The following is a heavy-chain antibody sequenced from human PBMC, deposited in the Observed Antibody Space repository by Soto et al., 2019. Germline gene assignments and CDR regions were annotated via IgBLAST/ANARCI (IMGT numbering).Heavy chain of an antibody. V-gene: IGHV4-31*03. CDR1: GGSISSGGYY. CDR2: IYYSGST. CDR3: ARDGADCSSTCCYFGY. D-gene: IGHD2-2*01. J-gene: IGHJ4*02. Sequence: QVQLQESGPGLVKPSQTLSLTCTVSGGSISSGGYYWSWIRQHPGKGLEWIGYIYYSGSTYYNPSLKSRVTISVDTSKNQCSLKLSSVTSSDTAVYYCARDGADCSSTCCYFGYWGQGTLVTVSS.